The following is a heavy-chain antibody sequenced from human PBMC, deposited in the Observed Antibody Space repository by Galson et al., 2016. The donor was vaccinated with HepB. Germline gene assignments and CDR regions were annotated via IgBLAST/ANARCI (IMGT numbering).Heavy chain of an antibody. Sequence: SLRLSCAASGFSFSDYYMSWIRQAPGKGLEWVSYISSSSSSTSYADSVKGRFTVSRDNAKNSLYLQMNSLRAEDTAVYYCARGGYYNWFDPWGQGTLVTVSS. CDR1: GFSFSDYY. J-gene: IGHJ5*02. V-gene: IGHV3-11*06. CDR2: ISSSSSST. CDR3: ARGGYYNWFDP. D-gene: IGHD2-15*01.